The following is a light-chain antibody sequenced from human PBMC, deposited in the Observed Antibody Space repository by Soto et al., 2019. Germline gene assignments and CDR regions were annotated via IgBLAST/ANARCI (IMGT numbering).Light chain of an antibody. CDR1: QSVSSSY. CDR3: QQYGASPPSWT. Sequence: ETVLTQSPGTLSLSPGERATLSCRASQSVSSSYLAWYQQKPGQAPRLLIYGASSRATGIPDRFSGSGSRTDVTLTIRRLEPEDFGVYYCQQYGASPPSWTCGQGTEVEIK. V-gene: IGKV3-20*01. CDR2: GAS. J-gene: IGKJ1*01.